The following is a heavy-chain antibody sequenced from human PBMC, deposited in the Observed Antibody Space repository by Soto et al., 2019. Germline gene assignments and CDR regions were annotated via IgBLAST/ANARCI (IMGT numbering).Heavy chain of an antibody. CDR3: ARDGGGNYYDY. Sequence: EVQLVESGGGLVQPGGSVRLSCAASGFTFSSYGMHWVRQAPGKGLEWVSYIHPSSSIIYYADSVKGRFTISRDNAKNSLDLRLNSLRDEDTAVDYCARDGGGNYYDYWGQGTLVTVSS. CDR2: IHPSSSII. V-gene: IGHV3-48*02. D-gene: IGHD2-21*01. J-gene: IGHJ4*02. CDR1: GFTFSSYG.